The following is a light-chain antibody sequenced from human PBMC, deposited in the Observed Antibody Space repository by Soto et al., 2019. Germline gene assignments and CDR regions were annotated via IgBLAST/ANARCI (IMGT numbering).Light chain of an antibody. Sequence: QSVLTQPPSVSAAPGQTVTISCSGSSSNIGNNDVSWYQQLPGTAPKLLIYENNKRPSGIPDRFSGSKSGTSATLGITGLQTGDEADYYCGSWDGSLSGGVFGGGTKLTVL. CDR3: GSWDGSLSGGV. CDR2: ENN. CDR1: SSNIGNND. J-gene: IGLJ3*02. V-gene: IGLV1-51*02.